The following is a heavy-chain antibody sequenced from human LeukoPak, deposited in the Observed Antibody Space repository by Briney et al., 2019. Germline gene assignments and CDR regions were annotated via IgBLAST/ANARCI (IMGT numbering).Heavy chain of an antibody. Sequence: GGSLRLSCAASGFPVNKHEMHWVRQAPGKGLEWVSYIDAGATSTNYADSVWGRFTLSRDNAQNSVHLQMNSLRDEDTAVYYCVRGRLLRSTKYFDYWGQGALVTVSS. J-gene: IGHJ4*02. CDR3: VRGRLLRSTKYFDY. V-gene: IGHV3-48*03. CDR1: GFPVNKHE. D-gene: IGHD2-21*02. CDR2: IDAGATST.